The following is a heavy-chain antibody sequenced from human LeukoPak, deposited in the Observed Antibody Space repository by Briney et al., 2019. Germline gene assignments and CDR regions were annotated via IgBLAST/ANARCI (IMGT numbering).Heavy chain of an antibody. CDR1: GYTFTSYD. CDR3: ARFRYGDYEGYYYYYYYGMDV. V-gene: IGHV1-8*01. CDR2: MNPNSGNT. J-gene: IGHJ6*02. D-gene: IGHD4-17*01. Sequence: ASVKVSCKASGYTFTSYDINWVRQATGQGLEWMGWMNPNSGNTGYGQTFQGRVTMTRNTSISTAYMELSSLRSEDTAVYYCARFRYGDYEGYYYYYYYGMDVWGQGTTVTVSS.